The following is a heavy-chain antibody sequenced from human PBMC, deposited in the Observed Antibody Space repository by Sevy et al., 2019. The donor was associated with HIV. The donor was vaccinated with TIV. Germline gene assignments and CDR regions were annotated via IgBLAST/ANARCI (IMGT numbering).Heavy chain of an antibody. Sequence: GGSLRLSCAASGFTFSSYGMHWVRQAPGKGLEWVAVISYDGSNKYYADSVKGRFTIPRDNSKNTLYLQMNSLRAEDTAVYYCAKDRGVRRDGYNLPADYWGQGTLVTVSS. J-gene: IGHJ4*02. V-gene: IGHV3-30*18. CDR3: AKDRGVRRDGYNLPADY. CDR2: ISYDGSNK. CDR1: GFTFSSYG. D-gene: IGHD5-12*01.